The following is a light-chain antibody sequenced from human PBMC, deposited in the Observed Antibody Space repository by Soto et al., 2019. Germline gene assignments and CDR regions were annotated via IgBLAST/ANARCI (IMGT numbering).Light chain of an antibody. CDR2: DVS. CDR3: QERSNWPRLT. V-gene: IGKV3-11*01. CDR1: QSVSTS. J-gene: IGKJ4*01. Sequence: EIVLTQSPATLSLSPGERATLPCRASQSVSTSLAWYQQRPGQAPRLLIYDVSNRAAGVPARFSGSGSGTDFPLTISNLEPEDFAIYYCQERSNWPRLTFGGGTTVEIK.